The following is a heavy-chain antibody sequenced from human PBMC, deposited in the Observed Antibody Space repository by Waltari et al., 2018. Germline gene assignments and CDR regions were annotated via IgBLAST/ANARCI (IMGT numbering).Heavy chain of an antibody. V-gene: IGHV3-74*01. CDR2: ISDDGSRI. Sequence: EVQLVESGGGLVQPGESLRLSCAASGFTFGSFWMPWVHQVSGKGLVWVSSISDDGSRIGYADSVKGRFTISRDNAKNTLYLQMNRLRGDDTAVYYCVRGFSTSPSSYWGQGALVTVSS. CDR3: VRGFSTSPSSY. CDR1: GFTFGSFW. D-gene: IGHD2-2*01. J-gene: IGHJ4*02.